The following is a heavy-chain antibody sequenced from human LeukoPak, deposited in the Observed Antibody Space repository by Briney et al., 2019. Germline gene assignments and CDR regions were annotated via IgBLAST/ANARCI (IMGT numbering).Heavy chain of an antibody. Sequence: GRSLRLSCAASGFTFTSYWMHWVRQAPGKGLVWVSRINTDGSSTSYADSVKGRFTISRDNAKNTLYLQMNSLRAEDTAVYYCVRDPRCSTSCYVSWFDPWGQGTLVTVSS. CDR2: INTDGSST. CDR1: GFTFTSYW. D-gene: IGHD2-2*01. J-gene: IGHJ5*02. CDR3: VRDPRCSTSCYVSWFDP. V-gene: IGHV3-74*01.